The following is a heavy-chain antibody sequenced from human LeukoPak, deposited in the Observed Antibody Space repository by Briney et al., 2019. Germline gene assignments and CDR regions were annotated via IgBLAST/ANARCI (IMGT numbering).Heavy chain of an antibody. CDR2: ISGSGDSP. CDR1: GFTFSSYA. Sequence: GGSLRLSCAASGFTFSSYAMSWVRQAPGKGLEWVSLISGSGDSPYYADSVKGRFTISRDNSKNTLYLQMNGLRAEDTAIYYCAKDLNGDGGSLYYWGQGTLVTVSS. J-gene: IGHJ4*02. D-gene: IGHD1-26*01. CDR3: AKDLNGDGGSLYY. V-gene: IGHV3-23*01.